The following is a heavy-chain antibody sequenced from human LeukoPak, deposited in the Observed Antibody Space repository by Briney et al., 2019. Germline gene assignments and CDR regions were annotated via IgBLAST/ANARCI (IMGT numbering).Heavy chain of an antibody. CDR1: GYTFTGYY. Sequence: GASVKVSCKASGYTFTGYYMHWVRQAPGQGLEWMGWINPNSGGTNYAQKFQGRVTMTRDTSISTAYMELSRLRSDDTAVYYCAVEGSDETNWFGPWGQGTLVTVSS. J-gene: IGHJ5*02. D-gene: IGHD5-24*01. V-gene: IGHV1-2*02. CDR3: AVEGSDETNWFGP. CDR2: INPNSGGT.